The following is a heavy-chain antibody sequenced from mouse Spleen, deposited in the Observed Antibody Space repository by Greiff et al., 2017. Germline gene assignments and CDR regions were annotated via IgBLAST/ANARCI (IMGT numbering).Heavy chain of an antibody. CDR2: IDPETGGT. D-gene: IGHD3-3*01. Sequence: QVQLQQSGAELVRPGASVTLSCKASGYTFTDYEMHWVKQTPVHGLEWIGAIDPETGGTAYNQKFKGKAILTADKSSSTAYMELRSLTSEDSAVYYCARSVRGAWFAYWGQGTLVTVSA. V-gene: IGHV1-15*01. CDR3: ARSVRGAWFAY. J-gene: IGHJ3*01. CDR1: GYTFTDYE.